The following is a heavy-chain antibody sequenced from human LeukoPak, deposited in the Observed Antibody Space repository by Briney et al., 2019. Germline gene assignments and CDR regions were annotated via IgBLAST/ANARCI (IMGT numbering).Heavy chain of an antibody. D-gene: IGHD3-10*01. CDR1: GGTFSSYA. CDR3: ARDQDYYGSGSYGPDH. Sequence: ASVKVSCKASGGTFSSYAISWVRQAPGQGLEWMGWINPNSGGTNYAQKFQGRVTMTRDTSISTAYMELSRLRSDDTAVYYCARDQDYYGSGSYGPDHWGQGILVTVSS. V-gene: IGHV1-2*02. CDR2: INPNSGGT. J-gene: IGHJ5*02.